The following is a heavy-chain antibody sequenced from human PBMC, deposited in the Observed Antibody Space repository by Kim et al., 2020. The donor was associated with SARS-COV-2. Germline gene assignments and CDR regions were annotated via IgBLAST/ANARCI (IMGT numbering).Heavy chain of an antibody. J-gene: IGHJ4*02. CDR1: GFTFSSYS. D-gene: IGHD3-10*01. V-gene: IGHV3-21*01. CDR2: ISSSSSYI. CDR3: ARVREVRGFASDFDY. Sequence: GGSLRLSCAASGFTFSSYSMNWVRQAPGKGLEWVSSISSSSSYIYYADSVKGRFTISRDNAKNSLYLQMNSLGAEDTAVYYCARVREVRGFASDFDYWGQGTLVTVSS.